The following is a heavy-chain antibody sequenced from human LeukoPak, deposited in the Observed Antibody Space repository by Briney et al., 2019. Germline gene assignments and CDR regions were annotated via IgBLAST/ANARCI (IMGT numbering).Heavy chain of an antibody. Sequence: SETLSLTCTVSGGSISSSSYYWGWIRQPPGKGLEWIGSIYYSGSTYYNPSLKSRVTISVDTSKNQFSLKLSSVTAADTAVYYCARGGGWFGELFDYYYYGMDVWGQGTTVTVSS. CDR3: ARGGGWFGELFDYYYYGMDV. CDR1: GGSISSSSYY. CDR2: IYYSGST. V-gene: IGHV4-39*07. J-gene: IGHJ6*02. D-gene: IGHD3-10*01.